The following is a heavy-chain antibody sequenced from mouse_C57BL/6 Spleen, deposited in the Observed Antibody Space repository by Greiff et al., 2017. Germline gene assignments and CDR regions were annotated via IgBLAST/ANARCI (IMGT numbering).Heavy chain of an antibody. V-gene: IGHV1-61*01. CDR2: IYHYDSET. CDR1: GYTFTSYW. Sequence: QVQLQQPGAELVRPGSSVKLSCKASGYTFTSYWMDWVKQRPGQGLEWIGNIYHYDSETHYNQKFKDKATLTVDQSSSPAYMQLSSLTSEDSAVYYCASMAPFAYWGQGTLVTVSA. CDR3: ASMAPFAY. J-gene: IGHJ3*01. D-gene: IGHD1-1*02.